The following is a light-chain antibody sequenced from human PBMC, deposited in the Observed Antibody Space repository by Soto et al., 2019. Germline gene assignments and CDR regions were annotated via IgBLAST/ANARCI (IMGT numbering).Light chain of an antibody. Sequence: ESVLTQSPGTLSLSPGERATLSCRASQSVSSNYLAWYQQKPGQAPRLLIYGASTRATGIPDRFSGGGSGTDFTLSISSLEPEDFAVYYCQQFGGSSYSFGQGTKLEIK. J-gene: IGKJ2*03. CDR3: QQFGGSSYS. CDR2: GAS. V-gene: IGKV3-20*01. CDR1: QSVSSNY.